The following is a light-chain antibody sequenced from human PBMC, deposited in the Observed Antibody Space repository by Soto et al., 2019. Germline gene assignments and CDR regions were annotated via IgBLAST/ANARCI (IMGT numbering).Light chain of an antibody. CDR3: SSYAGSNNLL. CDR2: EVT. Sequence: QSALTQPPSASGSPGQSVTISCTGTSSDVGGYNYVSWYQQHPGKAPKLMIYEVTKRPSGVPDRFSGSKSGNTASLTVFGLQAEDDADYYCSSYAGSNNLLFGGGTKLTVL. J-gene: IGLJ2*01. CDR1: SSDVGGYNY. V-gene: IGLV2-8*01.